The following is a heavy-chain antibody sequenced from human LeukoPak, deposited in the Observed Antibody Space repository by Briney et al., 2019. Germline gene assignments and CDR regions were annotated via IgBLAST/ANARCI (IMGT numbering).Heavy chain of an antibody. D-gene: IGHD3-9*01. CDR1: GYTFTSYD. CDR3: ARARGWLGAFDI. J-gene: IGHJ3*02. Sequence: GASVKVSCKASGYTFTSYDTNWVRQATGQGLEWMGWMNPNSGNTGYAQKFQGRVNMTRNTSVSTAYMELSSLRSEDTAVYYCARARGWLGAFDIWGQGTMVTVSS. V-gene: IGHV1-8*01. CDR2: MNPNSGNT.